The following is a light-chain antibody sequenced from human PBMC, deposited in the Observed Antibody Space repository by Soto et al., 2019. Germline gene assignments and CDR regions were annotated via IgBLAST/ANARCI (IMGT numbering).Light chain of an antibody. CDR1: QNVYNN. Sequence: EIVMTQSPATLSVSPGEGATLSCKASQNVYNNLAWYQQRPGQPPRLLIYDASTRATGISARFSGSGYGTEFTLTTSSLQSEHFAVYFCQQCRNWPLTFGGGTKVEIK. CDR3: QQCRNWPLT. V-gene: IGKV3-15*01. J-gene: IGKJ4*01. CDR2: DAS.